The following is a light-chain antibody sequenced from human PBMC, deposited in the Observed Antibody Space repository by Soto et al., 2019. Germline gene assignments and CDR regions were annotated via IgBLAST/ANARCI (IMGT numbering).Light chain of an antibody. J-gene: IGLJ1*01. CDR1: SSNIGNNY. CDR3: GTWDSSLSAGQNV. CDR2: ENN. V-gene: IGLV1-51*02. Sequence: QRVLTQPASVSAVPVEKVTISCTGNSSNIGNNYVSWYQQLPGTAPKLLIYENNKRPSGIPDRFSGSKSGTSATLGITGHQTGDEADYYCGTWDSSLSAGQNVFGTGTKVTVL.